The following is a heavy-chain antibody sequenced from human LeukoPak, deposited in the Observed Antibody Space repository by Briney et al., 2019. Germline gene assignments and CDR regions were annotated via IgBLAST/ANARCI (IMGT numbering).Heavy chain of an antibody. Sequence: GGSLRLSCAASGFSFSSYWMSWVRQAPEKGLEWVANIKQDGSEKYYVDSVKGRFTISRDNAKNSLYLQMNSLRAEDTAVYYCARDLWAYYYDSSGYYYGYWGQGTLVTVSS. V-gene: IGHV3-7*01. CDR3: ARDLWAYYYDSSGYYYGY. J-gene: IGHJ4*02. D-gene: IGHD3-22*01. CDR2: IKQDGSEK. CDR1: GFSFSSYW.